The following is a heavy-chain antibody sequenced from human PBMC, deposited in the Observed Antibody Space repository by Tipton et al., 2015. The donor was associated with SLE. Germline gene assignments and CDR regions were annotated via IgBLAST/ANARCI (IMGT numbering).Heavy chain of an antibody. Sequence: TLSLTCAVSGGSISSDAYSWTWIRQRPGEGLEWIGNIYRSGSTFYNPSLTSRLSISLDRSNNQFSLKLTSVTAADTAVYYCARDGSQWLAAYFHHWGQGTLVTVSS. V-gene: IGHV4-30-2*01. J-gene: IGHJ1*01. D-gene: IGHD6-19*01. CDR1: GGSISSDAYS. CDR2: IYRSGST. CDR3: ARDGSQWLAAYFHH.